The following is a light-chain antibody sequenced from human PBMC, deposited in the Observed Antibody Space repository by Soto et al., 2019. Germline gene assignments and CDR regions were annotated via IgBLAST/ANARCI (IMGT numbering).Light chain of an antibody. Sequence: EIGLTQSPAALSVSPGEGATLSCRASQSISNSLAWYQQKPGQAPRLLIYSASTRATGIPARFSGRGSGTEFTLTISSLQSEDFAVDYCPHYNNWPFTFGPGTKVDIK. J-gene: IGKJ3*01. CDR3: PHYNNWPFT. CDR1: QSISNS. CDR2: SAS. V-gene: IGKV3-15*01.